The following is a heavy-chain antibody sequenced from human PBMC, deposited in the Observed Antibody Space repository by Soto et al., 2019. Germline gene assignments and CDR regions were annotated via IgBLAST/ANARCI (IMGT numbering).Heavy chain of an antibody. CDR2: INAGNGNT. D-gene: IGHD4-4*01. CDR3: ASSYSNYALIDYYYYGTDV. V-gene: IGHV1-3*01. J-gene: IGHJ6*02. Sequence: GASVKVSCKASGYTFTSYFISWVRQAPGQGLEWMGWINAGNGNTKYSQKFQGRVTITRDTSASTAYMELSSLRSEDTAVYYCASSYSNYALIDYYYYGTDVWGQGTTGTVSS. CDR1: GYTFTSYF.